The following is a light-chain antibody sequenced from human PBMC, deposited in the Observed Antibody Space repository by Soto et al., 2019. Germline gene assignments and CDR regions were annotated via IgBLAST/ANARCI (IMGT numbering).Light chain of an antibody. CDR3: AACDDSLNGWV. J-gene: IGLJ3*02. CDR2: SNS. V-gene: IGLV1-44*01. CDR1: NSNIGSNT. Sequence: QSVLTQPPSASGTPGQRVTISCSGSNSNIGSNTVNWYQQLPGTAPKLLIYSNSQRPSGVPDRFSGSKSGTSASLAISGLQSEDEADYYCAACDDSLNGWVFGGGTKLTVL.